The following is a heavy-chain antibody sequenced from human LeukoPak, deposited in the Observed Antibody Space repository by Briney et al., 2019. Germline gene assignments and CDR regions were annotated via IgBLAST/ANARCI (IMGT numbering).Heavy chain of an antibody. V-gene: IGHV4-4*02. CDR1: GGSISSSNW. CDR2: IYHSGST. Sequence: SSGTLSLTCAVSGGSISSSNWWSWVRQPPGKGLEWIGEIYHSGSTNYNPSLKSRVIISVDTSKNQFSLKLSSVTAADTAVYYCARGRTNRYNWNDGGGVPEYYFDYWGQGTLVTVSS. D-gene: IGHD1-20*01. J-gene: IGHJ4*02. CDR3: ARGRTNRYNWNDGGGVPEYYFDY.